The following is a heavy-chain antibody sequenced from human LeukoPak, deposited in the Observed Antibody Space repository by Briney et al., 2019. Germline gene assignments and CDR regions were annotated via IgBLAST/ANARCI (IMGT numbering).Heavy chain of an antibody. CDR3: ARDVDYGGTDY. V-gene: IGHV4-59*01. CDR1: GGSITSYS. D-gene: IGHD4-23*01. Sequence: SETLSLTCTVSGGSITSYSWSWIRQPPGKGLEWIGYIYYSGSTTSNPSLASRVTISVDTSKNQFSLKLRSVTAADTAVYYCARDVDYGGTDYWGQETLVTVSS. J-gene: IGHJ4*02. CDR2: IYYSGST.